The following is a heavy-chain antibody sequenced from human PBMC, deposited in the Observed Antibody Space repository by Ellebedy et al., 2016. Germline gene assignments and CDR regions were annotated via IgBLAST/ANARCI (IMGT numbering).Heavy chain of an antibody. V-gene: IGHV4-30-4*01. Sequence: SETLSLTXSVSGGSINSGDYYWSWIRQPPGQGLEWLGYIYYSGTTYYNTSLKSRITISVDTSKNQFSLRLSSVTAAHTAVYLCARETDFWSDSSYFDYWGQGILVTISS. CDR2: IYYSGTT. D-gene: IGHD3-3*01. CDR1: GGSINSGDYY. J-gene: IGHJ4*02. CDR3: ARETDFWSDSSYFDY.